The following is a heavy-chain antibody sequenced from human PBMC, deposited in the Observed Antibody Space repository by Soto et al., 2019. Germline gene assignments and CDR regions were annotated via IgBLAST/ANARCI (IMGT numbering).Heavy chain of an antibody. J-gene: IGHJ4*02. CDR1: GFTFSNYG. D-gene: IGHD3-3*01. CDR3: AKELGVLRFLEWPRGFDY. Sequence: QVQLVESGGGVVQPGRSLRLSCAASGFTFSNYGMHWVRQAPGKGLEWVAVISYDGRNKYYVDSVKGRFTISRDNAKNTLYLQMMSLRAEDTAVYYCAKELGVLRFLEWPRGFDYWGQGTLVTVSS. V-gene: IGHV3-30*18. CDR2: ISYDGRNK.